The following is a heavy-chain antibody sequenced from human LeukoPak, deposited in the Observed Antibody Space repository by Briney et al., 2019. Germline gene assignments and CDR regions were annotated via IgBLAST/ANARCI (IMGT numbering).Heavy chain of an antibody. CDR2: ISYDGSNK. D-gene: IGHD4-23*01. CDR3: ARETRVYGGNPVAFDI. CDR1: GFTFSSYA. Sequence: GGSLRLSCAASGFTFSSYAMHWVRQAPGKGLEWVAVISYDGSNKYYADSVKGRFTISRDNSKNTLYLQMNSLRAEDTAVYYCARETRVYGGNPVAFDIWGQGTMVTVSS. V-gene: IGHV3-30-3*01. J-gene: IGHJ3*02.